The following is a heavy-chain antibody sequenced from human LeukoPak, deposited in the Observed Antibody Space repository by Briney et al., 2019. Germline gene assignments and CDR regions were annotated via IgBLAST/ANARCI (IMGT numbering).Heavy chain of an antibody. D-gene: IGHD6-13*01. CDR3: ARREIGGDRSSWYIS. Sequence: GESLKISCKGSGYIFSNYWITWVRQMPGKGLEWMGIIYPGDSQTRYRPPFQGQVTISADRSIRTAYLHWSSLKASDTAIYYRARREIGGDRSSWYISWGQGTPVTVSS. CDR1: GYIFSNYW. J-gene: IGHJ1*01. CDR2: IYPGDSQT. V-gene: IGHV5-51*01.